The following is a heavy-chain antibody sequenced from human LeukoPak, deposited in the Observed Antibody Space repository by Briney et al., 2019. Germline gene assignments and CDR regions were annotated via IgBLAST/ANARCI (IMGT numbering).Heavy chain of an antibody. CDR2: INNSGST. D-gene: IGHD2-15*01. J-gene: IGHJ6*03. V-gene: IGHV4-34*01. Sequence: PSGTLSLTCAVSGGSFSGYYWSWIRQPPGKGLEWIGEINNSGSTNYNPSLKSRVTISVDTSKNQFSLKLSSVNAADTAMYYCARWVVPADYYYYMDVWGKGTTVTVSS. CDR3: ARWVVPADYYYYMDV. CDR1: GGSFSGYY.